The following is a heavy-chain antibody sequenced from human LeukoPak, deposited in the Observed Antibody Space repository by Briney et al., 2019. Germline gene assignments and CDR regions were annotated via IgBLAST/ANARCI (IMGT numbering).Heavy chain of an antibody. CDR1: GYTFTGYY. CDR3: ARVGVFSSSSAVDFDY. Sequence: ASVKVSCKASGYTFTGYYMHWVRQAPGQGLEWMGWINPNSGGTNYAQKFQGGVTMTRDTSISTAYMELSRLRSDDTAVYYCARVGVFSSSSAVDFDYWGQGTLVTVSS. J-gene: IGHJ4*02. CDR2: INPNSGGT. D-gene: IGHD6-13*01. V-gene: IGHV1-2*02.